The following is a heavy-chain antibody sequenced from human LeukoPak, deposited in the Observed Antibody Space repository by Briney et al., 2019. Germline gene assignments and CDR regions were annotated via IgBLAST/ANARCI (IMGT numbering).Heavy chain of an antibody. V-gene: IGHV3-7*01. CDR3: ARFRYNWNYDFDY. Sequence: GGSLSLSCAASGFTFSNFWMSLVRQAPGKGLEWVANINQDVSEKFYVDSVKGRFTISRDNAKNSLYLQMNSLRAEDTAVYYCARFRYNWNYDFDYWGQGTLVTVSS. CDR2: INQDVSEK. J-gene: IGHJ4*02. CDR1: GFTFSNFW. D-gene: IGHD1-7*01.